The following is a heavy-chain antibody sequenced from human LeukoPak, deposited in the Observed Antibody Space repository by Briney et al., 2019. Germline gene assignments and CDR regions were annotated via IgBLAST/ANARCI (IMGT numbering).Heavy chain of an antibody. CDR1: GFTFCSYS. CDR3: ARLDVGYCSSTSCYYFDY. CDR2: ISSSSSYI. V-gene: IGHV3-21*01. D-gene: IGHD2-2*01. Sequence: PGGSLRLSCAASGFTFCSYSMNWVRQAPGKGLEWVSSISSSSSYIYYADSVKGRFTISRDNAKNSLYLQMNSLRAEDTAVYYCARLDVGYCSSTSCYYFDYWGQGTLVTVSS. J-gene: IGHJ4*02.